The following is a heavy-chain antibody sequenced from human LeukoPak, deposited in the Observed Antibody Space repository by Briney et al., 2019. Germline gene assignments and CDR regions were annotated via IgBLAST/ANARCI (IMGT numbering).Heavy chain of an antibody. CDR1: GGSVSSGSYF. J-gene: IGHJ4*01. CDR2: IYDSGRT. V-gene: IGHV4-61*01. CDR3: ARDRLGGYSYVD. Sequence: PSETLSLTCTVSGGSVSSGSYFWTWIRQSPGKRLEYVGYIYDSGRTNYNPSLKSRVTISKDTSKNQFSLKLSSVTAADTAVYYCARDRLGGYSYVDWGQGSLVTVSS. D-gene: IGHD5-12*01.